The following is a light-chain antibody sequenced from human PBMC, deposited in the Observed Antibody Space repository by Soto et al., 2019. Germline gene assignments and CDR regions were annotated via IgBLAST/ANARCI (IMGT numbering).Light chain of an antibody. CDR3: QSADSSGTWV. CDR2: KDS. CDR1: ALPKQY. J-gene: IGLJ3*02. V-gene: IGLV3-25*02. Sequence: SYELTQPPSVSVSPGQTARITCSGDALPKQYAYWYQQKPGQAPVLVIYKDSERPSGIPERFSGSSSGTIVTLTISGVQAEDEADYYCQSADSSGTWVFGGGTKVTVL.